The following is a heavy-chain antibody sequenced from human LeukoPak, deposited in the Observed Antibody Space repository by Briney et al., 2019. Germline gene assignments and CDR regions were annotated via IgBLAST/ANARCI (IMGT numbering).Heavy chain of an antibody. CDR1: GGSISSSSYY. CDR3: ARDLTRPTFWSGSHWFDP. V-gene: IGHV4-39*07. Sequence: TSETLSLTCTVSGGSISSSSYYWGWIRQPPGKGLEWIGSIYYSGSTYYNPSLKSRVTISVDTSKNQFSLKLSSVTAADTAVYYCARDLTRPTFWSGSHWFDPWGQGTLVTVSS. CDR2: IYYSGST. D-gene: IGHD3-3*01. J-gene: IGHJ5*02.